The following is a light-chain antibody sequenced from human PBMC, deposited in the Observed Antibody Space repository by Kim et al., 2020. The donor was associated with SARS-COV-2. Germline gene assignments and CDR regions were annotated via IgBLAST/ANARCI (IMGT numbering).Light chain of an antibody. CDR2: YDS. CDR1: NIGSKS. Sequence: SYELTQPPSVSVAPGKTAMITCGGNNIGSKSVHWYQQKPGQAPVLVIYYDSDRPSGIPERFSGSNSGNTDTLTISRVEAGDEADYYCQVWDSSSDHPVFGGGTKLT. CDR3: QVWDSSSDHPV. V-gene: IGLV3-21*04. J-gene: IGLJ3*02.